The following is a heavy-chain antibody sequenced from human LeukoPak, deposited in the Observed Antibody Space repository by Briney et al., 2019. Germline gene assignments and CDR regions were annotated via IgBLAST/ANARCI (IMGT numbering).Heavy chain of an antibody. CDR1: GFSFSSSA. V-gene: IGHV3-23*01. Sequence: GGSLRLSCAASGFSFSSSAMSWVRQAPGKGLEWVSAISGNGVTTYYADSVKGRFTISRDNSKNTLYLQMNSLRAEDTAVYYCAKDRNVGYCSSTSCFHRYFQHWGQGTLVTVSS. CDR3: AKDRNVGYCSSTSCFHRYFQH. J-gene: IGHJ1*01. D-gene: IGHD2-2*01. CDR2: ISGNGVTT.